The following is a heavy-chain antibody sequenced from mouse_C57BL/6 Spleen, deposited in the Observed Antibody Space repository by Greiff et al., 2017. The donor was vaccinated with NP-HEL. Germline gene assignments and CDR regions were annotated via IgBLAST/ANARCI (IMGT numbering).Heavy chain of an antibody. Sequence: VQLQQSGPELVKPGASVKISCKASGYSFTSYYIHWVKQRPGQGLEWIGWIYPGSGNTKYNAKFKGKATLTADTSSSTAYMQLSSLTSEDSAVYYCARGLRLYFDYWGQGTTLTVSS. CDR2: IYPGSGNT. CDR3: ARGLRLYFDY. V-gene: IGHV1-66*01. J-gene: IGHJ2*01. D-gene: IGHD2-2*01. CDR1: GYSFTSYY.